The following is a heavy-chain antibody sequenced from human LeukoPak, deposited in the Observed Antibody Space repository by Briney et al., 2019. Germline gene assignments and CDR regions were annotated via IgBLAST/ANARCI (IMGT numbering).Heavy chain of an antibody. CDR3: AREFNTVGNFDY. CDR2: VTWNSGSI. Sequence: GGSLRLSCAASGFTFDDYAMHWVRQAPGKGLEWVSGVTWNSGSIDYADSVKGRFTISRDNAKNSLYLQMNSLRAEDTAVYYCAREFNTVGNFDYWGQGTLVTASS. J-gene: IGHJ4*02. CDR1: GFTFDDYA. V-gene: IGHV3-9*01. D-gene: IGHD3-10*01.